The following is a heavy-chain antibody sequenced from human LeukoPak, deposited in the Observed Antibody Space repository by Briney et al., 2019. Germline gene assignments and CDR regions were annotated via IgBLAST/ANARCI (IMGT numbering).Heavy chain of an antibody. J-gene: IGHJ4*02. V-gene: IGHV3-73*01. CDR3: TREYCSSTSCHNY. CDR1: GFTFSGSA. Sequence: QPGGSLRLSCAASGFTFSGSAMHWVRQASGKGLEWVGRIRSKANSYATAYAASVKGRFTISRDDSKNTAYLQMNSLKTEDTAVYYCTREYCSSTSCHNYWGQGTLVTVSS. D-gene: IGHD2-2*02. CDR2: IRSKANSYAT.